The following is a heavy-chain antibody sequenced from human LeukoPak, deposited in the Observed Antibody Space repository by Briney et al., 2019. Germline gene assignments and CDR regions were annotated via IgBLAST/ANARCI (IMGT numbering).Heavy chain of an antibody. CDR1: SAAISRSY. Sequence: PSETLSLTCTVPSAAISRSYWIWIRQTPGKGLEWIGYISYSGVSTYNPSLGSRVTISRDTSKNEVSLNLSSVTAADTAVYFCARLPEGGYATSLGWLDPWGQGTRVTVSP. V-gene: IGHV4-59*08. J-gene: IGHJ5*02. D-gene: IGHD5-24*01. CDR3: ARLPEGGYATSLGWLDP. CDR2: ISYSGVS.